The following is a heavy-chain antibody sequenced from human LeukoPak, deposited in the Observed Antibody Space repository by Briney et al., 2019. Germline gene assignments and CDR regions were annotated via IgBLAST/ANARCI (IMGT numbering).Heavy chain of an antibody. D-gene: IGHD6-19*01. Sequence: GGSLRLSCAASGFTVSRSDMSWVRQAPGKGLEWVSIIYSGGYTYYADSVKGRFTISRDNSKNTLYLQMNSLQADDTAVYYCARAVAAYFWGQGTQVTVSS. CDR1: GFTVSRSD. CDR3: ARAVAAYF. V-gene: IGHV3-53*01. CDR2: IYSGGYT. J-gene: IGHJ4*02.